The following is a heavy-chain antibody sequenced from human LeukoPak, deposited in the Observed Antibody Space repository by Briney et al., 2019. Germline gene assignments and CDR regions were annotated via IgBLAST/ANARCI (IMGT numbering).Heavy chain of an antibody. CDR3: ARAAGP. V-gene: IGHV3-30*03. CDR2: ISYDGSNK. J-gene: IGHJ5*02. CDR1: GFTFSSYG. Sequence: GRSLRLSCVASGFTFSSYGMHWVRQAPGKGLEWVAVISYDGSNKYYADSVKGRFTISRDNSKNTLYLQMNSLRAEDTAVYYCARAAGPWGQGTLVIVSS. D-gene: IGHD6-19*01.